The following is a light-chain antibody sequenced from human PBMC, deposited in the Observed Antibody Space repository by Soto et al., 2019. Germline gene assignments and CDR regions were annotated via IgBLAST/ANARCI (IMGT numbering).Light chain of an antibody. Sequence: QSVLTQPPSGSVAPGQRFTISCTGNSSNIGAGYDVHWYQQLPGPAPKLLIYGNINRPSGVPDRFSGSKSGTSASLAITGLQSEDEADFYCQSYDSRSVVFGGGTKLTVL. J-gene: IGLJ2*01. V-gene: IGLV1-40*01. CDR2: GNI. CDR3: QSYDSRSVV. CDR1: SSNIGAGYD.